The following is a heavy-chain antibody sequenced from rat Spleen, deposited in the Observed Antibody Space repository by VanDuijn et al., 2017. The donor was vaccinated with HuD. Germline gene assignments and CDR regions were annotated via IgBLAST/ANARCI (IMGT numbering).Heavy chain of an antibody. Sequence: EVQLVESDGGLVQPGRSLQLSCAASGFTFSDYYMAWVRQAPTKGLEWVATISYDGRSTYYRDSVKGRFTTSRDNAKSTLYLQMDSLRSEDTGTYYCARGRDWFAYWGKGTLVTVSS. CDR1: GFTFSDYY. CDR2: ISYDGRST. J-gene: IGHJ3*01. CDR3: ARGRDWFAY. V-gene: IGHV5-29*01.